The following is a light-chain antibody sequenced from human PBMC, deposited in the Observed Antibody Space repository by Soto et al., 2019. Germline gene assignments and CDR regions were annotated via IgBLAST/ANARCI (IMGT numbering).Light chain of an antibody. J-gene: IGKJ1*01. CDR1: QSVGTY. CDR3: QQYDTSPRT. Sequence: EIVLTQSPGTLSLSPWERATLSCRASQSVGTYLAWYQQKPGQAPRLLIYGASSRAAGIPDRFSGSGSGTDFTLTISRLENEDFAVYYCQQYDTSPRTFGQGTKVDIK. CDR2: GAS. V-gene: IGKV3-20*01.